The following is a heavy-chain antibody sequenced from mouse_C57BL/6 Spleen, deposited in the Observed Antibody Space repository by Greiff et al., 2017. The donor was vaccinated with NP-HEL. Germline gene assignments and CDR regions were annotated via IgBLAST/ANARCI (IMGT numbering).Heavy chain of an antibody. CDR3: ARHGIDGSSYGYAMDY. J-gene: IGHJ4*01. Sequence: VQLKESGPGLVAPSQSLSITCTVSGFSLTSYGVHWVRQPPGKGLEWLVVIWSDGSTTYNSALKSRLSISKDNSKSQVFLKMNSLQTDDTAMYYCARHGIDGSSYGYAMDYWGQGTSVTVSS. CDR2: IWSDGST. V-gene: IGHV2-6-1*01. D-gene: IGHD1-1*01. CDR1: GFSLTSYG.